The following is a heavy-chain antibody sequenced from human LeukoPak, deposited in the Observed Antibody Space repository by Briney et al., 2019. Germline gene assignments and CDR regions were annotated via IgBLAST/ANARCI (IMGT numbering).Heavy chain of an antibody. CDR2: IVVGSGNT. V-gene: IGHV1-58*02. Sequence: ASVKVSCKASGFTFTSSAMQWVRQARGQRLEWIGWIVVGSGNTNYAQKFQERVTITRDMSTGTAYMELSSLRSEDTAVYYCAASSGSGMSMGYWGQGTLVTVSS. CDR3: AASSGSGMSMGY. J-gene: IGHJ4*02. CDR1: GFTFTSSA. D-gene: IGHD3-10*01.